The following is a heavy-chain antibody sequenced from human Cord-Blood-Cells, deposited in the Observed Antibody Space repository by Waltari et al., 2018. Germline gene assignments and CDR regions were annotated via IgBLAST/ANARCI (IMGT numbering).Heavy chain of an antibody. J-gene: IGHJ4*02. V-gene: IGHV4-39*01. D-gene: IGHD3-3*01. CDR1: GGSISSSSYY. CDR3: ASVRFLEWLLYY. Sequence: QLQLQESGPGLVKPSETLSLTCTVSGGSISSSSYYWGWIRQPPGKGLEWIGSIYYSGSTYYTPSRKSRVTISVDTSKNQFSLKLSSVTAADTAVYYCASVRFLEWLLYYWGQGTLVTVSS. CDR2: IYYSGST.